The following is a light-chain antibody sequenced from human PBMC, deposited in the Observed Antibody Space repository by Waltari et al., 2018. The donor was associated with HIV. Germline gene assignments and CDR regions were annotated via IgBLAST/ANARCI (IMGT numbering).Light chain of an antibody. V-gene: IGLV1-47*01. CDR1: SSNIASNS. Sequence: QSVLTQPPSASGTPGQRVTISCSGSSSNIASNSVYWYQQLPGTAPNLLIYRNNQRPSGVPDRFSGSKSGTSASLAISGLRSEDEADYYCAAWDDSLSGNYVFGTGTKVTVL. CDR3: AAWDDSLSGNYV. J-gene: IGLJ1*01. CDR2: RNN.